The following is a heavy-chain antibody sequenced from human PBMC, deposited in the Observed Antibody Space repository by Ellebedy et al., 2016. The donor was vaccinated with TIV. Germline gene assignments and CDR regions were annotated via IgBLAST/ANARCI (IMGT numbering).Heavy chain of an antibody. CDR1: GFTFSSYA. D-gene: IGHD3-3*01. J-gene: IGHJ3*02. CDR2: ISWNSGSI. CDR3: AKDRGRSGYDFWSGSGAFDI. Sequence: SLKISXAASGFTFSSYAMSWVRQAPGKGLEWVSGISWNSGSIGYADSVKGRFTISRDNAKNSLYLQMNSLRAEDTALYYCAKDRGRSGYDFWSGSGAFDIWGQGTMVTVSS. V-gene: IGHV3-9*01.